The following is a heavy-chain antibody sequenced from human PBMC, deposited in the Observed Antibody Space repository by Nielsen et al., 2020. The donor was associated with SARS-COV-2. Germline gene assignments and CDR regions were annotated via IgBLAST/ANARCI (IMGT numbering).Heavy chain of an antibody. V-gene: IGHV3-48*02. CDR3: ARDQQWLARGAFDI. J-gene: IGHJ3*02. CDR1: GFTFSSYS. Sequence: GESLKISCAASGFTFSSYSMNWVRQAPGKGLEWVSYISSSSSTIYYADSVKGRFTISRDNAKNSLYLQTNSLRDEDTAVYYCARDQQWLARGAFDIWGQGTMVTVSS. D-gene: IGHD6-19*01. CDR2: ISSSSSTI.